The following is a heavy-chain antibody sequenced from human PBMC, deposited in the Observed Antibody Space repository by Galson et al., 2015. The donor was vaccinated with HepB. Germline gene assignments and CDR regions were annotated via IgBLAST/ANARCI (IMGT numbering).Heavy chain of an antibody. Sequence: SLRLSCAASGFSFSAFAMHWVRQAPGKGLEWVALVSSDENNIYYADSVRGRFTISRDNSRNTLYLQMNSPRAEDTAVYYCARTFYFDYWGQGTLVAVSS. V-gene: IGHV3-30*04. CDR2: VSSDENNI. CDR1: GFSFSAFA. J-gene: IGHJ4*02. CDR3: ARTFYFDY.